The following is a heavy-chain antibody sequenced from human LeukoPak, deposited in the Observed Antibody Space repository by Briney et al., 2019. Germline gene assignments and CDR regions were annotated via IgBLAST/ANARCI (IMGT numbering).Heavy chain of an antibody. J-gene: IGHJ4*02. Sequence: PGGSLRLSCAASGFTFSGSAMHWVRQASGKGLEWVGRIRSKANIYSTAYAASVKGRFTISRDDSKNTAYLQMNSLKTEDTAVYYCTGRGIVATHTDYWGQGTLVTVSS. D-gene: IGHD1-26*01. CDR1: GFTFSGSA. CDR2: IRSKANIYST. CDR3: TGRGIVATHTDY. V-gene: IGHV3-73*01.